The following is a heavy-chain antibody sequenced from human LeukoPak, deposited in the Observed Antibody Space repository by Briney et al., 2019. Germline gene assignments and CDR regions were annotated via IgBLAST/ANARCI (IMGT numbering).Heavy chain of an antibody. V-gene: IGHV4-59*08. CDR1: GGSISNYY. CDR2: IYSSGST. CDR3: ARRYSSAWLIDH. Sequence: SETLSLTCTVSGGSISNYYWSWIRQPSGKGLEWIGYIYSSGSTNYNPSLKSRVTISVDTSKNQFSLKLNSVTAADTAVYYCARRYSSAWLIDHWGQGTLVTVSS. D-gene: IGHD6-19*01. J-gene: IGHJ4*02.